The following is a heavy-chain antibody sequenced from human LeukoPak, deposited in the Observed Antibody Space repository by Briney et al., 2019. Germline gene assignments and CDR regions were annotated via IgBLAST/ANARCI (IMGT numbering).Heavy chain of an antibody. Sequence: PGGSLRLSCAASGFTFSSYAMSWVRQAPGKGLEWVSAISGSGGSTYYANSVKGRFTISRDNSKNTLYLQMNSLRAEDTAVYYCAKDASSYYDSSGTDYWGQGTLVTVSS. CDR3: AKDASSYYDSSGTDY. V-gene: IGHV3-23*01. CDR2: ISGSGGST. J-gene: IGHJ4*02. CDR1: GFTFSSYA. D-gene: IGHD3-22*01.